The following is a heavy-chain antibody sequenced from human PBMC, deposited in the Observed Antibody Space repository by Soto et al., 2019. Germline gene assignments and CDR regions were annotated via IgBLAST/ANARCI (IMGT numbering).Heavy chain of an antibody. CDR2: IIPILGIA. V-gene: IGHV1-69*08. Sequence: QVQLVQSGAEVKKPGSSVKVSCKASGGTFSSYTISWVRQAPGQGLEWMGRIIPILGIANYAQKFQGRVTITADKSPSTAYMELSSLRSEDTAVYYCARDGGYCGGDCPYYYYGMDVWGQGTTVTVSS. J-gene: IGHJ6*02. CDR3: ARDGGYCGGDCPYYYYGMDV. D-gene: IGHD2-21*02. CDR1: GGTFSSYT.